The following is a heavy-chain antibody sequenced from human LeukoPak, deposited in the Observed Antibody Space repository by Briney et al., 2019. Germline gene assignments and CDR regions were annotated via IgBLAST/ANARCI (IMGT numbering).Heavy chain of an antibody. CDR1: GLTFSNYW. CDR3: VRDATVGAAYFDL. J-gene: IGHJ5*02. D-gene: IGHD2-15*01. Sequence: GGSLRLSCAVSGLTFSNYWMHWVRQAPGKGLEWVAFIRYDGSETYYGDSVKGRFTISRDNSKNTLYLQLYSLRLNDTALYYCVRDATVGAAYFDLWGQGVQVTVSS. V-gene: IGHV3-30*02. CDR2: IRYDGSET.